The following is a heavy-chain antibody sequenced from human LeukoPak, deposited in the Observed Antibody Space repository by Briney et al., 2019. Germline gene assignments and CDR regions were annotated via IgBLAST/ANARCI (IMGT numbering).Heavy chain of an antibody. CDR3: ASGEYSSSARYFQH. J-gene: IGHJ1*01. CDR2: INHSGST. Sequence: SETLSLTCAVYGGSFSGYYWSWIRQPPGKGLEWLGEINHSGSTNYNPSLKSRVTISVDTSKNQFSLKLSSVTAADTAVYYCASGEYSSSARYFQHWGQGTLVTVSS. V-gene: IGHV4-34*01. CDR1: GGSFSGYY. D-gene: IGHD6-6*01.